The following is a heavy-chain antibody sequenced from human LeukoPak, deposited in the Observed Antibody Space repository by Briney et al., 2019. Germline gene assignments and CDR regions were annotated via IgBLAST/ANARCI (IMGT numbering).Heavy chain of an antibody. D-gene: IGHD6-13*01. CDR1: GGSFSGYY. J-gene: IGHJ6*03. Sequence: SETLSLTCVVYGGSFSGYYWSWIRQPRGKGLEWIGEINHSGSTNYNPSLKSRVTMSVDTSKNQFSLKLSSVTAADTAVYYCARGEAAAGPMDYMDVWDTGATVTVSS. CDR3: ARGEAAAGPMDYMDV. V-gene: IGHV4-34*01. CDR2: INHSGST.